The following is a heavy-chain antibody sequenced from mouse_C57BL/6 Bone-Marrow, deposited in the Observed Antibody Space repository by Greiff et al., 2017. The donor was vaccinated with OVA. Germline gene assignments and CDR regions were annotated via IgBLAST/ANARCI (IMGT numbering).Heavy chain of an antibody. CDR2: IHPNSGST. CDR3: ARQEGLLLGRYCDY. V-gene: IGHV1-64*01. J-gene: IGHJ2*01. Sequence: QVQLQQPGAELVKPGASVKLSCKASGYTFTSYWMHWVKQRPGQGLEWIGMIHPNSGSTNYNEKFKSKATLTVDKSSSTAYMQLSSLTSEDSAVYYCARQEGLLLGRYCDYWGQGTTLTVSS. CDR1: GYTFTSYW. D-gene: IGHD4-1*01.